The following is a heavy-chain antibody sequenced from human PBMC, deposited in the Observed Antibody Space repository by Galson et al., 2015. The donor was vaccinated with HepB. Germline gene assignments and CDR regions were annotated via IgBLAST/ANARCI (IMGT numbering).Heavy chain of an antibody. V-gene: IGHV3-21*03. Sequence: SLRLSCAASGFTFSSYSMNWVRQAPGKGLEWVSSISSSSSYIYYADSVKGRFTISRDNAKNSLYLQMNSLRAEDTAMYYCARDSASSPFGMDVWGKGTTVTVSS. J-gene: IGHJ6*04. CDR2: ISSSSSYI. CDR1: GFTFSSYS. D-gene: IGHD2-2*01. CDR3: ARDSASSPFGMDV.